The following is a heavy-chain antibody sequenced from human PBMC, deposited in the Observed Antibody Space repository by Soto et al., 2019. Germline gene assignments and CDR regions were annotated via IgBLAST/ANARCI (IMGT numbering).Heavy chain of an antibody. CDR1: GFTFSDYY. Sequence: GGSLRLSCAASGFTFSDYYMSWIRQAPGKGLEWVSYISSSGSTIYYADSVKGRFTISRDNAKNSLYLQLNSMRAEETAAYCVARVPSGYSYDPQFGMKVGSQESTASV. D-gene: IGHD5-18*01. V-gene: IGHV3-11*01. J-gene: IGHJ6*02. CDR2: ISSSGSTI. CDR3: ARVPSGYSYDPQFGMKV.